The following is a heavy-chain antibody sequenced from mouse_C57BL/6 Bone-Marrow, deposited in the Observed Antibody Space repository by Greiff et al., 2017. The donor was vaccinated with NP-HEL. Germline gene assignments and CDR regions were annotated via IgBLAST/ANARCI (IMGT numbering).Heavy chain of an antibody. D-gene: IGHD1-1*01. Sequence: VQLQQSGAELVRPGASVKLSCTASGFNIKDDYMHWVKQRPEQGLEWIGWIDPENGDTEYASKFQGKATITADTSSNTAYLQLSSLTSEDTAVYDCTKEGITTVVPFAYWGQGTLVTVSA. CDR2: IDPENGDT. CDR3: TKEGITTVVPFAY. CDR1: GFNIKDDY. V-gene: IGHV14-4*01. J-gene: IGHJ3*01.